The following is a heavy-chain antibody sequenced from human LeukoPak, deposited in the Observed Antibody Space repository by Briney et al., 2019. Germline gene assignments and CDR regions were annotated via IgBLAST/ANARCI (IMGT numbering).Heavy chain of an antibody. D-gene: IGHD1-26*01. CDR3: TRLWAVSDAFDI. J-gene: IGHJ3*02. Sequence: PGGSLKLSCAASGFTFSGSAMHWVRQASGKGLEWVGRIRSKAISYATAYAASVKGRFTISRDDSKNTAYLQMNSLNTEDTAVYYCTRLWAVSDAFDIWGQGTMVTVSS. V-gene: IGHV3-73*01. CDR2: IRSKAISYAT. CDR1: GFTFSGSA.